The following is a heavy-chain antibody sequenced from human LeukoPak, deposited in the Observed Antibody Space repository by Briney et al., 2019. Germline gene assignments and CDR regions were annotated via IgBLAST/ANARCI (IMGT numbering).Heavy chain of an antibody. CDR2: IDYDGGSG. V-gene: IGHV3-23*01. CDR3: AKDSSSWYLIVGFDP. Sequence: GGSLRLSCTVSGFTLSSYEMSWIRQAPGKGLEWVSSIDYDGGSGHYADSVKGRFTISRDNSKNTLYLQMNSLRAEDTAVYYCAKDSSSWYLIVGFDPWGQGTLVTVSS. CDR1: GFTLSSYE. D-gene: IGHD6-13*01. J-gene: IGHJ5*02.